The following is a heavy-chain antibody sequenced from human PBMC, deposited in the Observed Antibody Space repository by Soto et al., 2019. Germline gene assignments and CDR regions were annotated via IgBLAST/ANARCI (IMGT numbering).Heavy chain of an antibody. CDR3: ASEGSGSYSLDQ. CDR2: INPNSGGT. D-gene: IGHD3-10*01. CDR1: GYTFTGYY. J-gene: IGHJ4*02. Sequence: ASVKVSCKSSGYTFTGYYLHWVRQAPGQGLEWMGWINPNSGGTNYAQEFQGWVTMTRDTSIRTAFMELSRLRSDDTAVYYCASEGSGSYSLDQWGQGTLITVSS. V-gene: IGHV1-2*04.